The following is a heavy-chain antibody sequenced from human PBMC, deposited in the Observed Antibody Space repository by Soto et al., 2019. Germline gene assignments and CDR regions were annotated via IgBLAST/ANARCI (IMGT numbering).Heavy chain of an antibody. CDR1: VRTFINYS. J-gene: IGHJ3*01. Sequence: GGSRRLSCSSSVRTFINYSINWFLQAPVKGLEWVSVISGTGTSAYYADSVKGRFTISRDNSKNTLYLQMNSLRAEDKATYFCVKEGHGWSYRGSFDLWGRRKLVNVS. V-gene: IGHV3-23*01. CDR3: VKEGHGWSYRGSFDL. CDR2: ISGTGTSA. D-gene: IGHD6-19*01.